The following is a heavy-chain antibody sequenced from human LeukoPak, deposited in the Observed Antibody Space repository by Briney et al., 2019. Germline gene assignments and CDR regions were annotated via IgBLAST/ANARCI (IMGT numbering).Heavy chain of an antibody. J-gene: IGHJ6*03. CDR3: ARVLRYCSGGNCYSGGLGYMDV. V-gene: IGHV3-53*01. CDR2: IYSGGST. Sequence: GGSLRLSCAASGFTVSSNYMSWVRQAPGKGLKWVSVIYSGGSTYYADSVKGRFTISRDNSKNTLYLQMNSLRAEDTAVYYCARVLRYCSGGNCYSGGLGYMDVWGKGTTVTISS. CDR1: GFTVSSNY. D-gene: IGHD2-15*01.